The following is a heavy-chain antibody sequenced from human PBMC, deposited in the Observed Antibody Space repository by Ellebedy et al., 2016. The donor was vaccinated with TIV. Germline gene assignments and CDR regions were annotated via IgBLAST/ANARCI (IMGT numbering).Heavy chain of an antibody. V-gene: IGHV3-21*01. CDR2: ISSSSSYI. J-gene: IGHJ3*02. CDR1: GFTFSSYS. D-gene: IGHD6-13*01. Sequence: GGSLRLSCAASGFTFSSYSMNWVRQAPGKGLEWVSSISSSSSYIYYADSVKGRFTISRDNAKNSLYLQMNSLRAEDTAMYYCASLRSRAAARDAFDIWGQGKMFTVSS. CDR3: ASLRSRAAARDAFDI.